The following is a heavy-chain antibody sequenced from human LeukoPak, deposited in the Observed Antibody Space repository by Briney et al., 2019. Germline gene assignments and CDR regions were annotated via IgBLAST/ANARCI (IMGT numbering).Heavy chain of an antibody. CDR1: GFTFSTYA. D-gene: IGHD1-26*01. CDR2: ISHHGINK. V-gene: IGHV3-30-3*01. J-gene: IGHJ4*02. CDR3: ARDVYELGSLYYFDY. Sequence: GRSLRLSCAASGFTFSTYAIHWVRQAPGEGPEWVALISHHGINKHYADSVKGRFTISRDNSENTLYLQMNSLRPEDTAMYYCARDVYELGSLYYFDYWGQGTLVSVSS.